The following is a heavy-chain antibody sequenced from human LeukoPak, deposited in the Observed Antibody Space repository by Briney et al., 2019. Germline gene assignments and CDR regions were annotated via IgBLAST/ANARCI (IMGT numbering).Heavy chain of an antibody. CDR1: GFTVSSNY. D-gene: IGHD1-26*01. Sequence: GGSLRLSCAASGFTVSSNYMSWVRQAPGKGLEWVSVIYSGGSTYYADSVKGRFTISRDNSKNTLYLQMNSLRAEDTAVYYCAREGRGSLYYYYYMDVWGKGTTVTISS. J-gene: IGHJ6*03. CDR3: AREGRGSLYYYYYMDV. V-gene: IGHV3-53*01. CDR2: IYSGGST.